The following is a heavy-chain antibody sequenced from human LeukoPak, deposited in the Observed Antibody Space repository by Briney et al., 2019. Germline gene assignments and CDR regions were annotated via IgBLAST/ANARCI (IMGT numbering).Heavy chain of an antibody. Sequence: PGGSLRLSCAASGFTFSSYIMNWVRQAPGKGLEWVSSISSSSSYIYYADSVKGRFTISRDNAKNSLYLQMNSLRAEDTAVYYCARGSFSSWYLDYWGQGTLVTVSS. CDR3: ARGSFSSWYLDY. CDR1: GFTFSSYI. V-gene: IGHV3-21*01. CDR2: ISSSSSYI. J-gene: IGHJ4*02. D-gene: IGHD6-13*01.